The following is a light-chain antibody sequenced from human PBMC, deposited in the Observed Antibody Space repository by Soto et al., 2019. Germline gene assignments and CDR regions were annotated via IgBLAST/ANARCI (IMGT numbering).Light chain of an antibody. CDR2: STN. Sequence: QAVVTQEPSLSVSPGGTVTLTCASSTGAVTSTFYPNWFQQKPGQAPRSLIYSTNNKHPWTPARFSGSLLGVKAALTLSGVQPEDEADYYCLLYYGGVRVFGGGTKVTVL. V-gene: IGLV7-43*01. CDR1: TGAVTSTFY. CDR3: LLYYGGVRV. J-gene: IGLJ2*01.